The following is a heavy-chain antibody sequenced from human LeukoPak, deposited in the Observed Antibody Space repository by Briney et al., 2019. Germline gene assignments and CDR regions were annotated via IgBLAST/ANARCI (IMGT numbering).Heavy chain of an antibody. J-gene: IGHJ4*02. CDR3: ARGRSSWYGLFDY. CDR1: GGSFSGYY. D-gene: IGHD6-13*01. V-gene: IGHV4-59*01. Sequence: SETLSLTCAVYGGSFSGYYWSWIRQPPGKGLEWIGYIYYSGSTNYNPSLKSRVTISVDTSKNQFSLKLSSVTAADTAVYYCARGRSSWYGLFDYWGQGTLVTVSS. CDR2: IYYSGST.